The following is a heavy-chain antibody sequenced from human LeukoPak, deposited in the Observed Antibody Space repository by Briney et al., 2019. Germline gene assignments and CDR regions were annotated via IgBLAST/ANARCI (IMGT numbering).Heavy chain of an antibody. CDR3: AIHDSIIPY. D-gene: IGHD3-16*01. J-gene: IGHJ4*02. CDR1: GFTFNDYA. V-gene: IGHV3-23*01. Sequence: PGGSLRLSRAASGFTFNDYAMSWVRQAAGKGLEWVSGISDTGRRTFYAASVKGRFTISRDDSKKTAYLQINTMRAEDTAIYFCAIHDSIIPYWGQGTLVSVSS. CDR2: ISDTGRRT.